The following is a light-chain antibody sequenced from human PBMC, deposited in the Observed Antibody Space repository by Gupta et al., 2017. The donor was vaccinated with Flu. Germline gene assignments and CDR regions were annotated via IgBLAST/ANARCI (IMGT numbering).Light chain of an antibody. CDR2: KAS. CDR1: QSISSW. Sequence: DIQMTQSPSTLSASVGDRVTITCRASQSISSWLAWYQQKPGKAPKLLIYKASSVESGVPSRFSGSGSGTEFTLTISSLQPDDFANYYCQQYNSYPPTFGPGTKVEIK. CDR3: QQYNSYPPT. J-gene: IGKJ1*01. V-gene: IGKV1-5*03.